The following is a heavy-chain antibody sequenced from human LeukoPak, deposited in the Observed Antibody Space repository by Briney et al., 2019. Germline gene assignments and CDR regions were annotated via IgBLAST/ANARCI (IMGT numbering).Heavy chain of an antibody. Sequence: PGGSLRLSCAASGFTFSSYSMNWVRQAPGKGLEWVSSISSSSSYIYYADSVKGRFTISRDNAKNSLYLQVNSLRAEDTAAYYCARVGSGWYFDYWGQGTLVTVSS. D-gene: IGHD6-19*01. CDR2: ISSSSSYI. CDR3: ARVGSGWYFDY. J-gene: IGHJ4*02. CDR1: GFTFSSYS. V-gene: IGHV3-21*01.